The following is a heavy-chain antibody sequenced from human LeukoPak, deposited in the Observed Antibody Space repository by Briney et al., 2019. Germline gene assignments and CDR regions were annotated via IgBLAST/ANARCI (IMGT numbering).Heavy chain of an antibody. CDR3: AKDVFHWAFDV. Sequence: PGGSLRLSCAVSGFNFWGTGMSWVRQAPGKGLEWVAAIGGGGSDTKFTDSVMGRFTISRDISKNTLYLHMNSLRAEDTAVYFCAKDVFHWAFDVWGQGTLVTVSS. CDR1: GFNFWGTG. J-gene: IGHJ3*01. V-gene: IGHV3-23*01. CDR2: IGGGGSDT. D-gene: IGHD1-1*01.